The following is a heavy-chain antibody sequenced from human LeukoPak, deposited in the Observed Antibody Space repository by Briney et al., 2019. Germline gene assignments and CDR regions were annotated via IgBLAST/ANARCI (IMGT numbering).Heavy chain of an antibody. V-gene: IGHV4-34*01. CDR1: GGSFSGYY. CDR3: ARAVVRSSWYYSFDY. CDR2: INHSGST. J-gene: IGHJ4*02. Sequence: SETLSLTCAVYGGSFSGYYWSWIRQPPGKGLEWIGEINHSGSTNYNPSLKSRVTISVDTSKNQFSLKLSSVTAADSAVYYCARAVVRSSWYYSFDYWGQGTLVTVSS. D-gene: IGHD6-13*01.